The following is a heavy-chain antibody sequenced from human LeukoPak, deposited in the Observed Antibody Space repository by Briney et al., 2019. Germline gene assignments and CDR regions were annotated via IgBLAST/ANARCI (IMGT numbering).Heavy chain of an antibody. CDR1: GYSFTNYW. D-gene: IGHD6-19*01. V-gene: IGHV5-51*01. CDR2: IYPGDSDT. J-gene: IGHJ4*02. Sequence: GESLKISCKGSGYSFTNYWIDWVRQMPGKGLEWMGIIYPGDSDTRYSPSFQGQVTISADKSISTAYLQWSSLKASDTAMYYCARHSSLYSSGVDYWGRGTLVTVSS. CDR3: ARHSSLYSSGVDY.